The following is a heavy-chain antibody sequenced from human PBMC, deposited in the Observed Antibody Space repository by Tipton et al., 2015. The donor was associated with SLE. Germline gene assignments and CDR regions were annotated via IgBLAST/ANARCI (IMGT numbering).Heavy chain of an antibody. Sequence: PGLVKPSETLSLICSVSGGSISGRYWSWIRQSPGKGLEWISRIHNSGSTNYNPSLKSRVTISIDTSKNQFSLRLISVTAADTAVYYCARESIWGQGTMVTVSS. V-gene: IGHV4-4*07. CDR2: IHNSGST. CDR1: GGSISGRY. CDR3: ARESI. J-gene: IGHJ3*02.